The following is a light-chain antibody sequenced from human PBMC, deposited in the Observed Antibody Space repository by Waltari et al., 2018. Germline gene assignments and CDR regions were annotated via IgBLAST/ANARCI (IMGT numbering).Light chain of an antibody. CDR2: TNN. V-gene: IGLV1-44*01. Sequence: QSVLTQPPSVSGTPGQRVTISCSGSSSNIGSNTVNWYQQLPGTAPKLPIYTNNPRPSGFPYRFSGSKSGTSASLAISGLQSEDEADYYCVAWDDSLNGPVFVTGTKVTVL. J-gene: IGLJ1*01. CDR3: VAWDDSLNGPV. CDR1: SSNIGSNT.